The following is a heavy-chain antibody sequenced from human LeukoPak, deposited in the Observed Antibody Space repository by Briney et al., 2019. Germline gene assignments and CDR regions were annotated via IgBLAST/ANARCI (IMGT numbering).Heavy chain of an antibody. D-gene: IGHD6-19*01. CDR2: IYYSGST. V-gene: IGHV4-59*01. CDR3: ARGGSSSGWSYDAFDI. J-gene: IGHJ3*02. Sequence: PSETLSLTYTVSGGSISSYYWSWIRQPPGKGLEWIGYIYYSGSTNYNPSLKSRVTISVDTSKNQFSLKLSSVTAADTAVYYCARGGSSSGWSYDAFDIWGQGTMVTVSS. CDR1: GGSISSYY.